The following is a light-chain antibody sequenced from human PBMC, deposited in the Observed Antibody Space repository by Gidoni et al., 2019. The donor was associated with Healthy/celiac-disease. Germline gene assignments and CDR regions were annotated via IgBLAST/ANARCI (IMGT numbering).Light chain of an antibody. J-gene: IGKJ1*01. V-gene: IGKV3-15*01. Sequence: IVMTQSPATLSVSPGERATLSCRASQSVRSNLAWYQQKPGQAPRLLIDGASTRATGIPARFSGSVSGTEFTLTISSLQSEDFAVDYCQQYNNWPPWTFGQXTKVEIK. CDR3: QQYNNWPPWT. CDR2: GAS. CDR1: QSVRSN.